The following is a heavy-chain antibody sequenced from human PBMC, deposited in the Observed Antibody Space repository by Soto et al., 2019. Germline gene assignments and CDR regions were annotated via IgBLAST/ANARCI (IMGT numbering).Heavy chain of an antibody. Sequence: SETLSLTCTVSGGSISSYYWSWIRQPPGKGLEWIGYIYYSGSTNYNPSLKSRVTISVDNSKNTLYLQMSSLRAEDTAVYYCAKRSGYQEAAYLDYWGQGTLATV. CDR1: GGSISSYY. CDR2: IYYSGST. J-gene: IGHJ4*02. CDR3: AKRSGYQEAAYLDY. V-gene: IGHV4-59*12. D-gene: IGHD5-12*01.